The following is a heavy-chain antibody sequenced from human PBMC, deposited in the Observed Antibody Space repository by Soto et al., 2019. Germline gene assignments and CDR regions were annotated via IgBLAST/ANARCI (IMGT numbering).Heavy chain of an antibody. D-gene: IGHD2-2*03. CDR3: AKDIGYCINTRCDYGMDV. Sequence: EVQLVESGGGLVQPGRSLRLSCAASGFTFDDYVVHWVRQVPGKGLEWVSGIDWNSGAIGYAGSVKGRFIISSDSAKNSLFLQINSLRAEDTALYYCAKDIGYCINTRCDYGMDVWGQGTTVTVSS. V-gene: IGHV3-9*01. CDR1: GFTFDDYV. J-gene: IGHJ6*02. CDR2: IDWNSGAI.